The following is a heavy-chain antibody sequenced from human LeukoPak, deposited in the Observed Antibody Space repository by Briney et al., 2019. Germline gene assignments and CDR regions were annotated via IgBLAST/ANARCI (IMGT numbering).Heavy chain of an antibody. Sequence: SETLSLTCTVSGGSISSYYWSWIRQPPGKGLEWIGYIYYSGSTNYNPSLKSRVTISVDTSKNQFSLKLSSVTAADTAVYYCARVRTCTGGTCYEDYWGQGTLVTVSS. CDR3: ARVRTCTGGTCYEDY. V-gene: IGHV4-59*01. D-gene: IGHD2-15*01. CDR2: IYYSGST. J-gene: IGHJ4*02. CDR1: GGSISSYY.